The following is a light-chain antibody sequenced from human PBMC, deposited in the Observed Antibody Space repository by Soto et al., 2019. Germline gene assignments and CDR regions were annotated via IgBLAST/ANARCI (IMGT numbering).Light chain of an antibody. V-gene: IGKV3-20*01. Sequence: EIVLTQSPGTLSLSPGERASLSCRASQSVTNYLAWYQQKPGQAPRLLIYDASSRATGIPDRFSGSGSGTDFTLTISVLEPEDFAVYYCQQYVTSVRTFGQGTTMEIK. J-gene: IGKJ1*01. CDR2: DAS. CDR3: QQYVTSVRT. CDR1: QSVTNY.